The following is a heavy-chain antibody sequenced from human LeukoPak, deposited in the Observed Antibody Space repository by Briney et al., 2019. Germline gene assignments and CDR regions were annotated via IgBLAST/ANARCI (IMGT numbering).Heavy chain of an antibody. J-gene: IGHJ4*02. CDR1: GSTFSSYG. CDR3: AKDGDYYDSSGQARD. Sequence: PGGSLRLSCAASGSTFSSYGMHWVRQAPGKGLEWVAVIWYDGSNKYYADSVKGRFTISRDNSKNTLYLQMNSLRAEDTAVYYCAKDGDYYDSSGQARDWGQGTLVTVSS. V-gene: IGHV3-33*06. CDR2: IWYDGSNK. D-gene: IGHD3-22*01.